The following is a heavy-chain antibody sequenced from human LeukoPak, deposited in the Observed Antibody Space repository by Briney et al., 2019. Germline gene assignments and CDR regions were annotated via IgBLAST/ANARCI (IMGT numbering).Heavy chain of an antibody. D-gene: IGHD3-16*01. V-gene: IGHV3-23*01. CDR3: ANGGYVGDWFDP. J-gene: IGHJ5*02. CDR1: EFAFSKFG. CDR2: ISGSGGST. Sequence: PGGSLRLSCAASEFAFSKFGMSWVRQAPGKGLEWVSSISGSGGSTYYADSVKGRFTISRDNSKNTLYLQMNSLRAEDTAVYYCANGGYVGDWFDPWGQGTLVTVSS.